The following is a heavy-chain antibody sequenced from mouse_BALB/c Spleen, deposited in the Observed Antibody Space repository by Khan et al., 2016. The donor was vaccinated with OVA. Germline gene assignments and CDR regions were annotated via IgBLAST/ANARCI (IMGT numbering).Heavy chain of an antibody. CDR1: GFSLTNYG. V-gene: IGHV2-6-1*01. J-gene: IGHJ4*01. CDR2: IWSDGST. Sequence: QVQLKQSGPGLVAPSQSLSITCTISGFSLTNYGVHWVRQPPGKGLEWLVVIWSDGSTTYNSTLKSRLSISKDNSKSQVFLKMNSLQTDDTAMYYCARQPYYHYYVMDYWGQGTPVTFSS. D-gene: IGHD2-10*01. CDR3: ARQPYYHYYVMDY.